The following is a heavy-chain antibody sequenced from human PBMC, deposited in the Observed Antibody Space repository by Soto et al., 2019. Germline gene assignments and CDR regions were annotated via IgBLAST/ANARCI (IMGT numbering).Heavy chain of an antibody. CDR2: IYDSVNT. D-gene: IGHD3-9*01. V-gene: IGHV4-31*03. J-gene: IGHJ4*02. CDR3: ARVDHRGYFAILTDY. Sequence: SETLSLTCTVSCDSLSSGGHYWSWIRQHPGKGLEWIGHIYDSVNTYYSPSLRSRVTISADTSKNQLSLNLRSVTAADTAVYYCARVDHRGYFAILTDYWGQGTLVTVPS. CDR1: CDSLSSGGHY.